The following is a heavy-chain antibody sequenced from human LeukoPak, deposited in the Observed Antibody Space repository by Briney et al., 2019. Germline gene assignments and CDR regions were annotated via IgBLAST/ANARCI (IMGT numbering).Heavy chain of an antibody. J-gene: IGHJ4*02. D-gene: IGHD3-22*01. CDR2: IYYSGST. Sequence: SETLSLTCTVSGGSISSSSYYWGWIRQPPGKGLGWIGSIYYSGSTYYNPSLKSRVTISVDTSKNQFSLKLSSVTAADTAVYYCARLTYYYDSMVGYWGQGTLVTVSS. V-gene: IGHV4-39*01. CDR1: GGSISSSSYY. CDR3: ARLTYYYDSMVGY.